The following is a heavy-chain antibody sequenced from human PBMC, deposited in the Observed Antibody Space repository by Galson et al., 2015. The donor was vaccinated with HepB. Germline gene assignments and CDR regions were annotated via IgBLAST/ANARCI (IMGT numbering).Heavy chain of an antibody. J-gene: IGHJ4*02. CDR3: ARVRPKGGYLPSDY. D-gene: IGHD5-12*01. V-gene: IGHV3-20*04. CDR1: GFTFDGYG. Sequence: SLRLSCAASGFTFDGYGMSWVRQAPGKGLEWVSGINWNGGSTGYADSVKGRFTISRDNAKNSLYLQMNSLRAEDTALYYCARVRPKGGYLPSDYWGQGTLVTVSS. CDR2: INWNGGST.